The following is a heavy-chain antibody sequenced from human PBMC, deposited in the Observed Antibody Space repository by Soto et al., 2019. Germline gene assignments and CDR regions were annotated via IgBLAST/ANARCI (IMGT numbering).Heavy chain of an antibody. CDR1: GGSISSGDYY. V-gene: IGHV4-30-4*01. CDR3: ATQSYSNSGAYYYYAMDV. Sequence: PSETLSLTCTVSGGSISSGDYYWSWIRQPPGKGLEWIGYIYYSGSTYYNPSLKSRVTISVDTSKNQFSLKLSSVTAADTAVYFCATQSYSNSGAYYYYAMDVWGQGTTVTVSS. CDR2: IYYSGST. D-gene: IGHD4-4*01. J-gene: IGHJ6*02.